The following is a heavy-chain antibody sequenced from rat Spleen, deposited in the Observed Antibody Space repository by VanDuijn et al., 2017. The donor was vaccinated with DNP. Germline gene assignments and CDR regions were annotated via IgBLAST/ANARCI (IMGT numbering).Heavy chain of an antibody. CDR1: GFTFRNYG. CDR2: ISTVGDNS. CDR3: ARLLAGRSYYFDY. V-gene: IGHV5S13*01. Sequence: EVQLVESGGGLVQPGRSLKLSCAASGFTFRNYGMAWVRQAPTKGLEWVASISTVGDNSYYRDSVKGRFTMSRDNAKSTLYLQMNSLRSEDTATYYCARLLAGRSYYFDYWGQGVMVTVSS. J-gene: IGHJ2*01. D-gene: IGHD2-7*01.